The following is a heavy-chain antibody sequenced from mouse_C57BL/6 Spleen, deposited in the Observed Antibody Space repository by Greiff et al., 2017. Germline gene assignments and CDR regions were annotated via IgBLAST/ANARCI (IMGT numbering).Heavy chain of an antibody. Sequence: QVQLQPPGAELVKPGASVKMSCKASGYTFTSYWITWVKQRPGQGLEWIGDIYPGSGSTNYNEKFKSKATLTVDTSSSTAYMQLSSLTSEDSAVYYCARKGDYYGPYYFDYWGQGTTLTVSS. CDR3: ARKGDYYGPYYFDY. CDR2: IYPGSGST. V-gene: IGHV1-55*01. D-gene: IGHD1-1*01. J-gene: IGHJ2*01. CDR1: GYTFTSYW.